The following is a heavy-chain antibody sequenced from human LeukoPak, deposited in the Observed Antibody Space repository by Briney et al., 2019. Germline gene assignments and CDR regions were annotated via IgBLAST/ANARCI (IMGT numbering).Heavy chain of an antibody. D-gene: IGHD6-6*01. CDR1: GFTFSSYA. J-gene: IGHJ4*02. CDR3: AKSFEFSSSSWYGY. CDR2: ISGSGTSA. V-gene: IGHV3-23*01. Sequence: GGSLRLSCAASGFTFSSYAMSWVRQGPGKGLDWVSGISGSGTSAYYADSVKGRFTISRDNSKNTLYLQMNSLRAEDTAVYYCAKSFEFSSSSWYGYWGQGTLVTVSS.